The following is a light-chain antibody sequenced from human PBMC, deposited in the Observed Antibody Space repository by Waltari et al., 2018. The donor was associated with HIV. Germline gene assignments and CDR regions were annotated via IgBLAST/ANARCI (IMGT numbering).Light chain of an antibody. Sequence: DIVMTQSPDSLAVSLGERATIDCRSIKSVFHNSNDKNYVAWYQQRPGQTPKLLIYGASTRASGVPDRFSGSASGTDFTLTINSLRPEDVAVYYCQQCYMTPWTFGQGTRVEL. CDR1: KSVFHNSNDKNY. CDR2: GAS. J-gene: IGKJ1*01. CDR3: QQCYMTPWT. V-gene: IGKV4-1*01.